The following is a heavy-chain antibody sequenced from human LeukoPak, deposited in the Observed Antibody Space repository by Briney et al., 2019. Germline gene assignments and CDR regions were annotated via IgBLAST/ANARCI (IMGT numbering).Heavy chain of an antibody. CDR1: GYIFTDFY. CDR3: ARDILPPHSDASNSYSRDY. J-gene: IGHJ4*02. D-gene: IGHD3-16*01. V-gene: IGHV1-2*02. CDR2: INPKNGGT. Sequence: GASVTVSCTASGYIFTDFYIHWVRQAPGQGLEWMGWINPKNGGTKFAQKFQGRVTMTRDTSITTAYMELSRLRSDDTAVYYCARDILPPHSDASNSYSRDYWGQGSLVTVSS.